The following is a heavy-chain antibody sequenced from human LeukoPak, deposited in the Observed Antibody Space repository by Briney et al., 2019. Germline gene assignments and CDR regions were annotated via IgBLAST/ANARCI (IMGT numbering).Heavy chain of an antibody. Sequence: SETLSLTCTASGGSISSYYLSWIRQPPGKGLEWIGFIYYRGSTTNNASLQNRVSISVNTSKNKFSLKLISVLAADTAVYYCATSGWYLLPGVYWGQGTLVTVSS. CDR2: IYYRGST. J-gene: IGHJ4*02. D-gene: IGHD6-19*01. V-gene: IGHV4-59*08. CDR1: GGSISSYY. CDR3: ATSGWYLLPGVY.